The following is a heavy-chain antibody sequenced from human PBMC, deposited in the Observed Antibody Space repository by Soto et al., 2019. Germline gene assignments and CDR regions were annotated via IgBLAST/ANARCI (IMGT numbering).Heavy chain of an antibody. V-gene: IGHV3-7*03. J-gene: IGHJ6*02. CDR3: ARVPPRDTWGLYGMDV. D-gene: IGHD3-16*01. CDR2: IKQDGSEK. Sequence: ESGGGLVQPGGSLRLSCAASGFTFSSYWMSWVRQAPGKGLEWVANIKQDGSEKYYVDSVKGRFTISRDNAKNSLYLQMNSLRAEDTAVYYCARVPPRDTWGLYGMDVWGQGTTVTVSS. CDR1: GFTFSSYW.